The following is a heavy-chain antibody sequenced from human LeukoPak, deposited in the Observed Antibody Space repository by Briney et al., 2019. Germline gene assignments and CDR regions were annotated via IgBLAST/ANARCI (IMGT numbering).Heavy chain of an antibody. CDR1: GFTFNTYT. D-gene: IGHD3-22*01. J-gene: IGHJ3*02. CDR2: VGRDGSI. CDR3: ARRYYDTTGYAFDI. Sequence: PGRSLRLSCVASGFTFNTYTMNWVRQAPGKGLEWISCVGRDGSIHYADSVKGRITISRDNAKNSLFLQMNSLRAEDTAIYYCARRYYDTTGYAFDIWGQGTMVTVSS. V-gene: IGHV3-21*01.